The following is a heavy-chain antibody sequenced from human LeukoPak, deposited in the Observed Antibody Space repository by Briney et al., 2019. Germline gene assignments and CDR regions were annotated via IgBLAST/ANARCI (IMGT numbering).Heavy chain of an antibody. D-gene: IGHD3-22*01. V-gene: IGHV1-2*05. CDR1: RYTFTRYD. J-gene: IGHJ4*02. CDR2: TNPNRGGT. CDR3: ARDPLYYASSGYAPR. Sequence: SVKVSCQASRYTFTRYDMHWLRQAAGQGLEWMGRTNPNRGGTNLPQMFQGRVTMTSGTAINTAHLELSRLKSGDNGVYFCARDPLYYASSGYAPRWGQGTLVTVSS.